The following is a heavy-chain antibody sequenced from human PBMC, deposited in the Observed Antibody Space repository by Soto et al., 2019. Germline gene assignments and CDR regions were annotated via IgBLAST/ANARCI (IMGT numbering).Heavy chain of an antibody. V-gene: IGHV3-30-3*01. CDR1: GFTFSSYA. CDR2: ISYDGSNK. Sequence: PGGSLRLSCAASGFTFSSYAMHWVRQAPGKGLEWVAVISYDGSNKYYADSVKGRFTISRDNSKNTLYLQMNSLRAEDTAVYYCAREGPYYGSGSYYHSFDYWGQGTLVTVSS. D-gene: IGHD3-10*01. CDR3: AREGPYYGSGSYYHSFDY. J-gene: IGHJ4*02.